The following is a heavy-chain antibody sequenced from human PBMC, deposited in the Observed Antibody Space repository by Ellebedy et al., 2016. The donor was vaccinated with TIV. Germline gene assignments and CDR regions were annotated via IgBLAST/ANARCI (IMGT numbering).Heavy chain of an antibody. J-gene: IGHJ4*02. CDR2: ISYDGSNK. CDR1: GFTFSSYA. CDR3: AKAQSWIFDY. V-gene: IGHV3-30-3*01. Sequence: GESLKISCAASGFTFSSYAMHWVRQAPGKGLEWVAVISYDGSNKYYADSVKGRFTISRDNSKNTLYLQMNSLRAEDTAVYYCAKAQSWIFDYWGQGTLVTVSS. D-gene: IGHD5-12*01.